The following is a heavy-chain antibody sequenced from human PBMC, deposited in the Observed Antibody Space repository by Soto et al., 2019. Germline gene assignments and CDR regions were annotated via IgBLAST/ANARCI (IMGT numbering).Heavy chain of an antibody. D-gene: IGHD2-15*01. CDR3: ARGLVVAAQGGGY. Sequence: QVQLVESGGGVVQPGRSLRLSCAASGFTFSSYAMHWVRQAPGKGLEWVAVISYDGSNKYYADSVKGRFTISRDNSKNTLYLQMNNLRAEDTAVYYCARGLVVAAQGGGYWGQGTLVTVSS. V-gene: IGHV3-30-3*01. CDR1: GFTFSSYA. CDR2: ISYDGSNK. J-gene: IGHJ4*02.